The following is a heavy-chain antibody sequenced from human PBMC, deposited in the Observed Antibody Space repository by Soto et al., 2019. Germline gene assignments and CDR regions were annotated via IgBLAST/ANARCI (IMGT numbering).Heavy chain of an antibody. Sequence: GGSLRLSCAASGFTFSDYYMSWIRQAPGKGLEWVSYISSSSYTNYADSVKGRFTISRDNAKNSLYLQMNSLRAEDTAVYYCARVLSSGYYVYFDYWGQGTLVTVSS. J-gene: IGHJ4*02. V-gene: IGHV3-11*06. D-gene: IGHD3-22*01. CDR2: ISSSSYT. CDR1: GFTFSDYY. CDR3: ARVLSSGYYVYFDY.